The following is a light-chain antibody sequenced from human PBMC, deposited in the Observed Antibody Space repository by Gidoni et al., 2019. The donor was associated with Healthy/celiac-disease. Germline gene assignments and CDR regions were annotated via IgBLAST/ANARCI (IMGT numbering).Light chain of an antibody. J-gene: IGKJ2*01. Sequence: NINCKSSQSVLYSSNNKNYLAWYQQKPGQPPKRLIYWASTRESGVPDRFSGSGSGTDFTLTISSLQAEDVAVYYCQQYYSTPYTFGQGTKLEIK. CDR3: QQYYSTPYT. V-gene: IGKV4-1*01. CDR2: WAS. CDR1: QSVLYSSNNKNY.